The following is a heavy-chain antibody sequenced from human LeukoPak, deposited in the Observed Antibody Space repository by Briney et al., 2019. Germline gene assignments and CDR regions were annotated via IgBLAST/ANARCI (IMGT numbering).Heavy chain of an antibody. CDR2: INPNSGDT. Sequence: ASVKVSCKASGYTLTGYYKHWVRQAPGQGLEWMGWINPNSGDTNYAQKFQGRVTMTRNTSISTAYMELSSLRSEDTAVYYCARADRSTDFDPWGQGTLVTVSS. D-gene: IGHD3-16*02. V-gene: IGHV1-2*02. CDR3: ARADRSTDFDP. J-gene: IGHJ5*02. CDR1: GYTLTGYY.